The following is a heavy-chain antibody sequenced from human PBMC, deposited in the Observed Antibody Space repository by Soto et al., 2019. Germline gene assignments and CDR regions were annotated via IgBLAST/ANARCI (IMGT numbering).Heavy chain of an antibody. V-gene: IGHV4-34*01. D-gene: IGHD3-3*01. CDR3: ARGLFWSGYYSYFDY. CDR2: INHSGST. Sequence: SETLSLTCAVYGGSFSGYYWSWIRQPPGKGLEWIGEINHSGSTNYNPSLKSRVTISVDTSKNQFSLKLSSVTAADTAVYYCARGLFWSGYYSYFDYWGQGTLVTVSS. J-gene: IGHJ4*02. CDR1: GGSFSGYY.